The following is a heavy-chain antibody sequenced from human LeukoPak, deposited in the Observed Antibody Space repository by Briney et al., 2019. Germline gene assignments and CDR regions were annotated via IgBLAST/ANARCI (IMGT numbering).Heavy chain of an antibody. CDR1: GFTFSSYA. J-gene: IGHJ4*02. CDR3: AKRIRRYSSSWFGCFDY. D-gene: IGHD6-13*01. Sequence: PGGSLRLSCAASGFTFSSYAMHWVRQAPGKGLEWVAVISYDGSNKYYADSVKGRFTISRDNSKNTLYLQMNSLRAEDTAVYYCAKRIRRYSSSWFGCFDYWGQGTLVTVSS. CDR2: ISYDGSNK. V-gene: IGHV3-30-3*02.